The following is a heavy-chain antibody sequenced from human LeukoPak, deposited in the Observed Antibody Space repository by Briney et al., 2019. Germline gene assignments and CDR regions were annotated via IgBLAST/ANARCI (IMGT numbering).Heavy chain of an antibody. CDR3: ARDNYFDSTGYTDY. V-gene: IGHV4-39*07. CDR2: IYYSGST. J-gene: IGHJ4*02. CDR1: GGPISSSSYY. D-gene: IGHD3-22*01. Sequence: SETLSLTCSVSGGPISSSSYYRGWIRQPPGKGLEWIGYIYYSGSTYYNPSLKSRVTISLDTSKNQFSLKLRSVTAADTAVYYCARDNYFDSTGYTDYWGQGTLVTVSS.